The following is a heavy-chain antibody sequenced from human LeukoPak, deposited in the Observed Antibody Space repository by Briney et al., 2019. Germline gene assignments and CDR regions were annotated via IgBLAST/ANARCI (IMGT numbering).Heavy chain of an antibody. V-gene: IGHV3-48*04. CDR1: GFTFSSYS. Sequence: GGSLRLSCAASGFTFSSYSMNWVRQAPGKGLEWVSYISSSSSTLYYADSVKGRFSISRDNARNSLYLEMNSLRVEDTAVYYCAQGDPMGSKWGQGTLVTVTS. D-gene: IGHD1-26*01. CDR2: ISSSSSTL. J-gene: IGHJ4*02. CDR3: AQGDPMGSK.